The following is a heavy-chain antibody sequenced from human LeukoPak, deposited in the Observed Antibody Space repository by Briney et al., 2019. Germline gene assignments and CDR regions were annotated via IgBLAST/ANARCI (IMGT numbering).Heavy chain of an antibody. Sequence: ASVKVSCKASGYIFTNYGLFWVRQAPGQGLEWMGWISGHNGNTHYAQKFQSRVTMTTDTPTSTAYMELRSLTSDDTAVYYCARVGRYSSTWPPEGDDAFDIWGQGTVVAVSS. D-gene: IGHD6-13*01. CDR3: ARVGRYSSTWPPEGDDAFDI. J-gene: IGHJ3*02. CDR2: ISGHNGNT. V-gene: IGHV1-18*01. CDR1: GYIFTNYG.